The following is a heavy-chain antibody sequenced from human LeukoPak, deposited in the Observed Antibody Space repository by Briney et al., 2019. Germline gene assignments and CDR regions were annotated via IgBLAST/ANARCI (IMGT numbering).Heavy chain of an antibody. CDR1: GGPFSGYF. D-gene: IGHD3-10*01. J-gene: IGHJ6*01. CDR3: ARRYFFNLGSFSFCF. Sequence: SETLSLTCAVSGGPFSGYFWSWIRQSSGKGLEWIGEIHNSGTTNYNPSLNSRVTISEDTSKNQFYLNLSSVTAADTAVYYCARRYFFNLGSFSFCFRGQGTPV. CDR2: IHNSGTT. V-gene: IGHV4-34*01.